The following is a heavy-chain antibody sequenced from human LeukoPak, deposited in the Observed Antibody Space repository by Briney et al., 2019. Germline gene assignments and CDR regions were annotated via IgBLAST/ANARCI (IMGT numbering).Heavy chain of an antibody. CDR3: ARWSSSADKRAFDI. CDR1: GYTFTGYY. Sequence: GASVKVSCKASGYTFTGYYMHWVRQAPGQGLEWMGWINPNSGGTNYAQKFQGRVTMTRDTSISTAYMELSRLRSDDTAVYYCARWSSSADKRAFDIWGQGTMVTVSS. CDR2: INPNSGGT. D-gene: IGHD3-22*01. J-gene: IGHJ3*02. V-gene: IGHV1-2*02.